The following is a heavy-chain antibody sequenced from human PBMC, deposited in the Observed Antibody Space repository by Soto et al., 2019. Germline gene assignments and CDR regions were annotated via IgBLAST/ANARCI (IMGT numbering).Heavy chain of an antibody. CDR1: GFTVSSNY. D-gene: IGHD3-10*01. J-gene: IGHJ4*02. V-gene: IGHV3-53*01. Sequence: EVQLVESGGGLIQPGGSLRLSCAASGFTVSSNYMSWVRQAPGKGLAWVSVIYSGGSTYYADSVKGRFTISRDNSKNTLYLQMNSLRAEDTAVYYCAREITMVRGADYWGQGTLVTVSS. CDR2: IYSGGST. CDR3: AREITMVRGADY.